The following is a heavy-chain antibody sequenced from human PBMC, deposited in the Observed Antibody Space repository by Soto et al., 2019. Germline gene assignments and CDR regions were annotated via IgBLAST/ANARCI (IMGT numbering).Heavy chain of an antibody. CDR1: GGTFSSYA. D-gene: IGHD4-17*01. CDR2: IIPIFGTA. J-gene: IGHJ6*02. CDR3: AREAYGGNSGGDYYYYGMDV. V-gene: IGHV1-69*13. Sequence: GASVKVSCKASGGTFSSYAITWVRQAPGQGLEWMGGIIPIFGTANYAQKFQARVTITADESTSTAYMELSSLRSEDTAVYYCAREAYGGNSGGDYYYYGMDVWGQGTTVTVSS.